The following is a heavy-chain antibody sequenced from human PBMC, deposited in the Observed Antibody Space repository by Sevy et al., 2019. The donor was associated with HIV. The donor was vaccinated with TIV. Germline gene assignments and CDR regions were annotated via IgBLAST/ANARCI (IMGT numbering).Heavy chain of an antibody. Sequence: GGSLRLSCVASGFPFDDYAMHWVRQAPGKGLEWVSGITWNSGNIAYADSVKGRFTISRDNAKKSLYLQMNSLRVEDTALYYCAKDRGSSWYHAFHIWGQGTMVTVSS. CDR2: ITWNSGNI. CDR3: AKDRGSSWYHAFHI. D-gene: IGHD6-19*01. V-gene: IGHV3-9*01. CDR1: GFPFDDYA. J-gene: IGHJ3*02.